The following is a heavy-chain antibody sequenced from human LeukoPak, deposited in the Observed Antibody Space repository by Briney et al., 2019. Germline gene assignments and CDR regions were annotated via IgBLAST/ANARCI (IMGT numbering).Heavy chain of an antibody. J-gene: IGHJ4*02. V-gene: IGHV1-69*01. Sequence: ASVKVSCKASGGTFSNYAISWVRQAPGQGLEWMGGIIPIFGTSNYAQKFQGRVTIAADESSTTAYMELTSLTSNDTALYYCARGPIRSGYSGRFDYWGQGTLVPVSS. CDR3: ARGPIRSGYSGRFDY. CDR2: IIPIFGTS. D-gene: IGHD3-22*01. CDR1: GGTFSNYA.